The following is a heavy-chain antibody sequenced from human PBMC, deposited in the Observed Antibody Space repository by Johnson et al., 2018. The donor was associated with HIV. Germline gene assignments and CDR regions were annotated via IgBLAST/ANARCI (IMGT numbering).Heavy chain of an antibody. D-gene: IGHD5-18*01. Sequence: EVQLVESGGGLVQPGGSLRLSCAASGFTFSSYAMHWVRQAPGKGLEWVSGINWNGGSTGYADSVKGRFTISRDNAKNSLYLQMNSRRPEDTAVYYCARDGRDLVTRGSFDVWGQGTVVTVSS. CDR2: INWNGGST. CDR3: ARDGRDLVTRGSFDV. CDR1: GFTFSSYA. J-gene: IGHJ3*01. V-gene: IGHV3-20*04.